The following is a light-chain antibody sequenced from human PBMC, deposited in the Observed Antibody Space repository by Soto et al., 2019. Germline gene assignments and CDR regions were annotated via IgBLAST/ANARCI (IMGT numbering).Light chain of an antibody. J-gene: IGLJ1*01. CDR1: RXDVGGYNY. CDR3: SSYTSSSSYV. CDR2: EVS. V-gene: IGLV2-14*01. Sequence: QSVLTQPASVSGSPGQSITISCTGTRXDVGGYNYVSWYQQLPGKAPKLMIYEVSHRPSGVSNRFSGSKSGNTASLTISGLQAEDEADYYCSSYTSSSSYVFGTGTKVTVL.